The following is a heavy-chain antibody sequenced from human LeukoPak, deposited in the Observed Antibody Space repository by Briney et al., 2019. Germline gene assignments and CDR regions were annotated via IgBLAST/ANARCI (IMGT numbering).Heavy chain of an antibody. CDR1: GGSFSGYY. CDR2: INHSGST. J-gene: IGHJ5*02. V-gene: IGHV4-34*01. CDR3: AGQPNYDFWSGYLGDWFDP. D-gene: IGHD3-3*01. Sequence: PSETLSLTCAVYGGSFSGYYWSWIRQPPGKGLEWIGEINHSGSTNYNPSLKSRVTISVDTSKNQFSLKLSSVTAADTAVYYCAGQPNYDFWSGYLGDWFDPWGQGTLVTVSS.